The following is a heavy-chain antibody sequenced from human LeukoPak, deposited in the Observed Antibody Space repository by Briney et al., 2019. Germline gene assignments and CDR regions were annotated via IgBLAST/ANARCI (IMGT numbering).Heavy chain of an antibody. V-gene: IGHV5-51*01. CDR2: IYPGDSNT. CDR3: ARPYSTDWYFDL. Sequence: KISCKGSGYSFTNFWIGWVRQMPGKGLEWMGLIYPGDSNTIYSPSFEGQVTISVDRSISTAYLQWGSLKASDTAMYYCARPYSTDWYFDLWGRGTLVTVSS. CDR1: GYSFTNFW. J-gene: IGHJ2*01. D-gene: IGHD4-11*01.